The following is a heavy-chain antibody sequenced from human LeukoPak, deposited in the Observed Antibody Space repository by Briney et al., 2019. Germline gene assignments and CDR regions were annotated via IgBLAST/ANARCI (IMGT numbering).Heavy chain of an antibody. Sequence: SETLSLTCTVSGGSISSSSYYWGWIRQPPGKGLEWIGSIYYSGSTYYNPSLKSRVTISVDTSKNQFSLKLSSVTAADTAVYYCAQMIYYYDSSGYYRWGQGTLVTVSS. CDR1: GGSISSSSYY. J-gene: IGHJ4*02. CDR2: IYYSGST. V-gene: IGHV4-39*07. D-gene: IGHD3-22*01. CDR3: AQMIYYYDSSGYYR.